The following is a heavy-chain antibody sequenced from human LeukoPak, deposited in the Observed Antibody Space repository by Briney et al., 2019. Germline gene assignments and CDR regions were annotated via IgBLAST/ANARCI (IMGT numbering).Heavy chain of an antibody. Sequence: SETLSLTCSVSGDSISSSSCWWGWIRQPPGKGLESIGTIYSSGSTYYNPPLESRVTISVDTSKNQFSLRLTSVTAADTAVYYCARRTSNWYYFDFWGQGTLVTVSS. CDR3: ARRTSNWYYFDF. CDR2: IYSSGST. J-gene: IGHJ4*02. V-gene: IGHV4-39*01. CDR1: GDSISSSSCW. D-gene: IGHD6-13*01.